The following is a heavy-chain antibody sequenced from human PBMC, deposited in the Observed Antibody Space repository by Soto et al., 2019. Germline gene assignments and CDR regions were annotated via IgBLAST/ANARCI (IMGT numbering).Heavy chain of an antibody. CDR2: IWYDGSGQ. D-gene: IGHD4-17*01. Sequence: QVQLVESGGGLVQPGRSLRLSCVVSGFTFSNYGMHWVRQAPGKGLEWVADIWYDGSGQRYAGSVQGRFTISRDNSKNTLYLQINSLRVEDTAVYYCAKDEVSRKYYGHSLDXXGXXTXVTV. V-gene: IGHV3-33*03. CDR3: AKDEVSRKYYGHSLDX. CDR1: GFTFSNYG. J-gene: IGHJ6*02.